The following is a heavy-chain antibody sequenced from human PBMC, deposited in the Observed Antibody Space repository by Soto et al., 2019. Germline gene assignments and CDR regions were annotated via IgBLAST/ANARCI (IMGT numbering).Heavy chain of an antibody. D-gene: IGHD2-15*01. J-gene: IGHJ6*03. Sequence: QVPLVQSGAEVKKPGASVKVSCKASGYTFTSYGISWVRPAPGQGLEWMGWISAYNGNTNYAQKLQGRVTMTTDTSTSTAYMELRSLRSDDTAVDYCACVAATRGYYDYYYMDVWGKGTTVTVSS. CDR1: GYTFTSYG. V-gene: IGHV1-18*01. CDR3: ACVAATRGYYDYYYMDV. CDR2: ISAYNGNT.